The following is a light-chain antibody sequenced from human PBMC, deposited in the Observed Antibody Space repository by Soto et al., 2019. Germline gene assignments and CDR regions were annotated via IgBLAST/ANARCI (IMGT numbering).Light chain of an antibody. Sequence: QSVLTQPRSVSGSPGQSVTISCTGTNSDVGRYNFVSWYQQLPGKAPKLLISAVSQRPSRAPDRFSGSKSGNTSSLTISGLQAYDEADYFCYSDTASEIWVFGGGTKVTVL. CDR2: AVS. CDR3: YSDTASEIWV. J-gene: IGLJ3*02. CDR1: NSDVGRYNF. V-gene: IGLV2-11*01.